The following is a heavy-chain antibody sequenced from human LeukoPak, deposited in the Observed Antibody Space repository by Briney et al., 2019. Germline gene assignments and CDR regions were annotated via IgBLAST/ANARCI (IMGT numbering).Heavy chain of an antibody. Sequence: ASVKVSCKASGYTFSGYYMHWVRQAPGQGLEWMGWINPNSGGTNYAQKFQGRVTTTRDTSISTAYMELSRLRSDDTAVYYCARVTGYYYENTGYYHHAFDIWGQGTMVTVSS. D-gene: IGHD3-22*01. CDR3: ARVTGYYYENTGYYHHAFDI. CDR2: INPNSGGT. CDR1: GYTFSGYY. V-gene: IGHV1-2*02. J-gene: IGHJ3*02.